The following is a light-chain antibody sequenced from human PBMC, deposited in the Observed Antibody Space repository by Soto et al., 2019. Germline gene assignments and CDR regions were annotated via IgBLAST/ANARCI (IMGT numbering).Light chain of an antibody. CDR1: QSVFYSSNNKNY. CDR2: WAS. J-gene: IGKJ1*01. Sequence: DVVMTQSPDSLAVSLGERATINCKSSQSVFYSSNNKNYLAWYQQKPGQTPKLLIYWASTRESGVPDRFTGSGSGTDFTLTISSLQAEDVAVNYCHQYLRIPQTFGQGTKVEMK. CDR3: HQYLRIPQT. V-gene: IGKV4-1*01.